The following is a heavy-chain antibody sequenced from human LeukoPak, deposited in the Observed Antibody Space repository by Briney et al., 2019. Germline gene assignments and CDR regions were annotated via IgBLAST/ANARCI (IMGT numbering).Heavy chain of an antibody. D-gene: IGHD1-7*01. CDR1: GFTFDDYA. Sequence: GRSLRLSCAASGFTFDDYAVHWVRQAPGKGLEWVSGISWNSGSIGYADSVKGRFTISRDNAKNSLYLQMNGLRADDTAAYYCARGATDTTRWFDPWGQGTLVTVSS. CDR2: ISWNSGSI. V-gene: IGHV3-9*01. CDR3: ARGATDTTRWFDP. J-gene: IGHJ5*02.